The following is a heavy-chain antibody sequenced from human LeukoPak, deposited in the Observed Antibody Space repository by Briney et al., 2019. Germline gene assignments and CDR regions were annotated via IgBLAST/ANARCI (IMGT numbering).Heavy chain of an antibody. CDR2: ISSSGSTI. V-gene: IGHV3-48*03. CDR1: GSTFSSYE. Sequence: QPGESLKISCAASGSTFSSYEMNWVRQAPGKGLEWVSYISSSGSTIYYADSVKGRFTISRDNAKNSLYLQMNSLRAEDTAVYYCARDHAHYDILTAHRGVAVWGKGTTVTVSS. CDR3: ARDHAHYDILTAHRGVAV. D-gene: IGHD3-9*01. J-gene: IGHJ6*04.